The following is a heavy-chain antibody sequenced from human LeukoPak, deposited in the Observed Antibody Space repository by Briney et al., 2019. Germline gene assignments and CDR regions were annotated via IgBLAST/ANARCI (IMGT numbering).Heavy chain of an antibody. Sequence: GGSLRLSCAASGFTFSNYAMSWVRQAPGKGLEWVSGISPSADSTSYADSVKGRFAISRDNSKNTVYLQMDSLRAEDTAVYYCAKRESSSSWYNYFDYWGQGTLVTVSS. J-gene: IGHJ4*02. D-gene: IGHD6-13*01. V-gene: IGHV3-23*01. CDR2: ISPSADST. CDR1: GFTFSNYA. CDR3: AKRESSSSWYNYFDY.